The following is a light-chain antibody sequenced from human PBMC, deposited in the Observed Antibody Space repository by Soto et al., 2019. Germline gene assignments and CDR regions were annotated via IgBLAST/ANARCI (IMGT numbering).Light chain of an antibody. V-gene: IGLV1-47*02. CDR2: SNN. CDR3: ASWDDRLGAVI. CDR1: SSNIGGTNY. J-gene: IGLJ2*01. Sequence: QSVLTQPPSASGTPGQKVFISCSGSSSNIGGTNYAYWYQQLPGAAPKLLMHSNNLRPSGVPERISGSKFGTAASLAISGLRSEGEAVYYCASWDDRLGAVIFGGGTKLTVL.